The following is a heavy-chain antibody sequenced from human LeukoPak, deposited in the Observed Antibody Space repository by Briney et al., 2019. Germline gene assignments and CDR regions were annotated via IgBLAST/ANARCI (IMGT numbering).Heavy chain of an antibody. D-gene: IGHD6-13*01. V-gene: IGHV1-2*02. CDR3: ARGRYSSSAFDP. Sequence: ASVKVSCKASGYTVTGYYMHWVRQAPGQGLEWMGWINPNSGGTNYAQKFQGRVTMTRDTSISTAYMELSRLRSDDTAVYYCARGRYSSSAFDPWGQGTLVTVSS. J-gene: IGHJ5*02. CDR2: INPNSGGT. CDR1: GYTVTGYY.